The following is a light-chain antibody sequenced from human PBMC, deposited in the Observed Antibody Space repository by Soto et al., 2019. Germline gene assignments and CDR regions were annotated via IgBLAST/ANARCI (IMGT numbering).Light chain of an antibody. J-gene: IGLJ1*01. CDR3: SSYTISTFTLYL. CDR1: SSDVGNFNY. CDR2: EVT. V-gene: IGLV2-14*01. Sequence: QSVLTQPASLSGSIGQSITISCTGTSSDVGNFNYVSWYQQHPGKAPKLLIYEVTNRPSGVSNRFSGSKPGNTASLTISGLQAEDEADYYCSSYTISTFTLYLFGTGTKVTVL.